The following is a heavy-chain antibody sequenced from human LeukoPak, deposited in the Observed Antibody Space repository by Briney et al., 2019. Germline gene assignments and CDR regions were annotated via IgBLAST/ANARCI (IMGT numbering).Heavy chain of an antibody. CDR2: ISSSGSTI. V-gene: IGHV3-48*03. Sequence: TGGSLRLSCAASGFTFSSYEMNWVRQALGKGLEWVSYISSSGSTIYYADSVKGRFTISRDNAKNSLYLQMNSLRAEDTAVYYCARYGGTIDYWGQGTLVTVSS. D-gene: IGHD2-15*01. CDR3: ARYGGTIDY. J-gene: IGHJ4*02. CDR1: GFTFSSYE.